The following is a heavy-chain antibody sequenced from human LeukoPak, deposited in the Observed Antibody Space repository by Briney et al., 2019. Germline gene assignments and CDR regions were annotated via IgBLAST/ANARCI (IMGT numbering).Heavy chain of an antibody. V-gene: IGHV4-34*01. CDR3: ARGWLVVGAFDY. CDR2: INHSGST. CDR1: GGSFSGYY. Sequence: SETLSLTCAVYGGSFSGYYWGWIRQPPGKGLEWIGEINHSGSTNYNPSLKSRVTISVDTSKNQFSLRLSSVTAADTAVYYCARGWLVVGAFDYWGQGTLVTVSS. D-gene: IGHD6-6*01. J-gene: IGHJ4*02.